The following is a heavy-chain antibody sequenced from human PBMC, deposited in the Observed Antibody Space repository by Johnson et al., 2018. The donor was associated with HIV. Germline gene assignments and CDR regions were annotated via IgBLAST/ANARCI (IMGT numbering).Heavy chain of an antibody. D-gene: IGHD6-19*01. CDR1: GFSVTRND. V-gene: IGHV3-53*01. J-gene: IGHJ3*02. CDR2: VYRDGNT. Sequence: VQLVESGGGLIQPGGSLRLSCAASGFSVTRNDMNWVRQATGKGLEWVSVVYRDGNTKYADSVKGRFSISRDNAKNTVDLQLNSLRAEDTAVYYCARDVRQGEGQWLVHAFDIWGQGTMVTVSS. CDR3: ARDVRQGEGQWLVHAFDI.